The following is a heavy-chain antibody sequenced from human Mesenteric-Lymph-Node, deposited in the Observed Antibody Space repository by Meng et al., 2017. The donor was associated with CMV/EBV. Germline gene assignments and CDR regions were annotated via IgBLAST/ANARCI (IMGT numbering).Heavy chain of an antibody. D-gene: IGHD2-15*01. CDR2: ISYDGNNE. CDR3: AKEDIRGDFDY. CDR1: GFTFSNYA. Sequence: GGSLRLSCAASGFTFSNYAIHWVRQAPGKGLEWVAVISYDGNNEYYADSVKGRFTISRDKSKNTLYLQMNSLRAEDTAVYYCAKEDIRGDFDYWGQGTLVTVSS. V-gene: IGHV3-30*04. J-gene: IGHJ4*02.